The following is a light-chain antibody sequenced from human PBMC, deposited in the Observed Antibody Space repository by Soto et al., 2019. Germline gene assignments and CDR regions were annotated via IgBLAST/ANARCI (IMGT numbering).Light chain of an antibody. CDR1: QNLNRNY. J-gene: IGKJ1*01. CDR2: SVS. V-gene: IGKV3-20*01. CDR3: QRYGDSPQS. Sequence: EIGLTPSPGTLPSSLGERATLSCRASQNLNRNYLAWYQHKPGQAPRLLVYSVSRRVTSITDRFSGSGSGTDFTPAISGLEPEDVAVYCCQRYGDSPQSLGQGTKVEIK.